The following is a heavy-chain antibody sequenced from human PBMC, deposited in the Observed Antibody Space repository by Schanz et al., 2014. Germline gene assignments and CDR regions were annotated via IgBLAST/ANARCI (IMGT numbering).Heavy chain of an antibody. D-gene: IGHD6-19*01. CDR2: ISDNGIST. V-gene: IGHV3-23*01. Sequence: EVHLLESGGGLVQPGGSLRLSCAASGFTFSNHALSWVRQAPGKGLEWVSGISDNGISTYYADSVKGRFSISRENSKSILYLQMNSLRAEDTAVYYCAKAGSGWSTAGYYYWGQGTLGAVSS. J-gene: IGHJ4*02. CDR3: AKAGSGWSTAGYYY. CDR1: GFTFSNHA.